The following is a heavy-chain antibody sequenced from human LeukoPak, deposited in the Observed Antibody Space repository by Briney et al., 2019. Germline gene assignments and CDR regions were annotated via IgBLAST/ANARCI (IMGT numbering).Heavy chain of an antibody. D-gene: IGHD3-10*01. CDR1: GFSFSDAW. V-gene: IGHV3-15*05. Sequence: GGSLRLSCAASGFSFSDAWMSWVRQPPGKGLEWVGRIKSEDDGETIDYAAPVKSRFTISRHDSTETVYLQMNSLETEDTAVYYCASDDPLLFSTACDFWGQGTLVSVFS. CDR3: ASDDPLLFSTACDF. J-gene: IGHJ4*02. CDR2: IKSEDDGETI.